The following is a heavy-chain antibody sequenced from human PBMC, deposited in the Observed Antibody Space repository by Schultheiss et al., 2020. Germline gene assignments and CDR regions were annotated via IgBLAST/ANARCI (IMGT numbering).Heavy chain of an antibody. CDR1: GGSFSGYY. CDR2: VSYSS. V-gene: IGHV4-59*08. CDR3: ARLGYGSGSYGWFDP. Sequence: SETLSLTCAVYGGSFSGYYWSWIRQPPGKRLECIGDVSYSSSLKSRVSISVDTSKNQFSLKLSSVTAADTAVYYCARLGYGSGSYGWFDPWGQGTLVTVSS. D-gene: IGHD3-10*01. J-gene: IGHJ5*02.